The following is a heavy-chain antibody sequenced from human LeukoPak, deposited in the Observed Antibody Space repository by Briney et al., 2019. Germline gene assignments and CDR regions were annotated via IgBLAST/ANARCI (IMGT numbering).Heavy chain of an antibody. Sequence: ASVKVSCKTSGYSFTSYDINWVRQAPGQGLEWMGGIIPIFGTANYAQKLQGRVTMTTDTSTSTAYMELRSLRSDDTAVYYCARAGETIFGAPNWFDPWGQGTLVTVSS. D-gene: IGHD3-3*01. J-gene: IGHJ5*02. CDR3: ARAGETIFGAPNWFDP. CDR2: IIPIFGTA. V-gene: IGHV1-18*01. CDR1: GYSFTSYD.